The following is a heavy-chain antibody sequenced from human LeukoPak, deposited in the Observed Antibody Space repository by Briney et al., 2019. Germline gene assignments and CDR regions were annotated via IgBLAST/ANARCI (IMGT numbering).Heavy chain of an antibody. J-gene: IGHJ4*02. V-gene: IGHV6-1*01. D-gene: IGHD5-24*01. Sequence: SQTLSLTCAISGDSVSSNSAAWHWTRKSPSRGLEWLGRTYYRSKWYNEYAVSVKSRIIINPDTSKNQFSLQLNFVTPEDTAVYYCARQFANYMAYWGQGTLVTVSS. CDR2: TYYRSKWYN. CDR3: ARQFANYMAY. CDR1: GDSVSSNSAA.